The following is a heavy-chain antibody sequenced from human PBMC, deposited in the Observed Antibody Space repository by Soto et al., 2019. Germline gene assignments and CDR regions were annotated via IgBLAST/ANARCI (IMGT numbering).Heavy chain of an antibody. CDR3: ASTLGYCSGGSCPIDY. CDR2: INPSGGST. CDR1: GYTFTSYY. D-gene: IGHD2-15*01. Sequence: GASVKVSCKASGYTFTSYYMHWVRQAPGQGLEWMGIINPSGGSTSYAQKFQGRFTMPRDTSTSTVYMELSSLRSEDTAVYYCASTLGYCSGGSCPIDYWGQGTLVTVSS. V-gene: IGHV1-46*01. J-gene: IGHJ4*02.